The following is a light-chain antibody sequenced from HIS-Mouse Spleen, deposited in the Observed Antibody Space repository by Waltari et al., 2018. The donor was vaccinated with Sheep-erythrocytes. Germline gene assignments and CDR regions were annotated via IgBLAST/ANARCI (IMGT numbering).Light chain of an antibody. J-gene: IGLJ3*02. CDR1: SSDGGGYNY. V-gene: IGLV2-8*01. CDR3: SSYAGSNNV. Sequence: QSALTHPPSASGSPGQSVTISCTGTSSDGGGYNYVSWYQQHPGKSPKLMIYEVSKRPSGFPDRFSGSKSGNTASLTVSGLQAEDEADYYCSSYAGSNNVFGGGTKLTVL. CDR2: EVS.